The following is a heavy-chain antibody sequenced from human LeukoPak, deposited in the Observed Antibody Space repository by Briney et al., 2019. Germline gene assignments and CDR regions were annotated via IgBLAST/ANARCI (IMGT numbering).Heavy chain of an antibody. Sequence: PSETLSLTCAVYGGSFSGYCWSWIRQPPGKGLEWIGEINHSGSTNYNPSLKSRVTISVDTSKNQFSLKLSSVTAADTAVYYCASRSYYMDVWGKGTTVTVSS. V-gene: IGHV4-34*01. J-gene: IGHJ6*03. CDR3: ASRSYYMDV. CDR1: GGSFSGYC. CDR2: INHSGST.